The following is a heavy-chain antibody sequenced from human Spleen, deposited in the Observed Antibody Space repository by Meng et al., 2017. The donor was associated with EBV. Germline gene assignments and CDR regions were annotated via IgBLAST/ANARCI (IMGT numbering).Heavy chain of an antibody. Sequence: QMPLRDSGPGLVRPSGTLSLTCAVSRGFITSGDWGSWVRQSPGKGLEWIGEIHHSGGTSYNPSLKSRVTISLDMSKDQFSLRLSSVTAADTAVYYCARAGYHRPASEYWGQGTLVTVSS. V-gene: IGHV4-4*02. CDR3: ARAGYHRPASEY. D-gene: IGHD2-15*01. J-gene: IGHJ4*02. CDR2: IHHSGGT. CDR1: RGFITSGDW.